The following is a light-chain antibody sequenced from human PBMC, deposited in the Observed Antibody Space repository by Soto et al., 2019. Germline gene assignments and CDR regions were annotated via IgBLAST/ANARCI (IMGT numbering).Light chain of an antibody. V-gene: IGKV3D-15*01. CDR3: QQRNIWPPVT. J-gene: IGKJ5*01. CDR2: GAT. CDR1: QPVRDN. Sequence: RTHTPSTLSASVEGRVTITCSASQPVRDNLGWYQQKPGQPPRLLIYGATTRATGIPARFSGSGSGTEFTLTISSLQSEDFAVYYCQQRNIWPPVTFAQGRRLEVK.